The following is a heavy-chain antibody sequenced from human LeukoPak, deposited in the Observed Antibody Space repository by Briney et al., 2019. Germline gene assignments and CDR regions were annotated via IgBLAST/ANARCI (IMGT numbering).Heavy chain of an antibody. CDR2: IYHSGST. CDR1: GGSISSGGYY. CDR3: ARDRIPSGLDY. J-gene: IGHJ4*02. Sequence: SETLSLTCTVSGGSISSGGYYWSWIRQPPGKGLEWIGYIYHSGSTYYNPALKSRVTISVDRSKNQFSLKLSSVTAADTAVYYCARDRIPSGLDYWGQGTLVTVSS. V-gene: IGHV4-30-2*01. D-gene: IGHD6-25*01.